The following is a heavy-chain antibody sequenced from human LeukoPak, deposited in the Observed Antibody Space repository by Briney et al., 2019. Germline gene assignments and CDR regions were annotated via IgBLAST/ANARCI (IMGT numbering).Heavy chain of an antibody. CDR2: INHSGST. Sequence: SETLSLTCAVYGGSFSGYYWSWIRQPPGKGLEWIGEINHSGSTNYNPSLKSRVTISVDTSKNQFSLKLSSVTAADTAVYYCARRRSIVVVVAATHKGMDVWGKGTTVTISS. J-gene: IGHJ6*03. V-gene: IGHV4-34*01. CDR3: ARRRSIVVVVAATHKGMDV. D-gene: IGHD2-15*01. CDR1: GGSFSGYY.